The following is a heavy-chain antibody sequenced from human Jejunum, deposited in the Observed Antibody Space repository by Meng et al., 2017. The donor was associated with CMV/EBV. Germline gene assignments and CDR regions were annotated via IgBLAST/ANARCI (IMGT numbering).Heavy chain of an antibody. D-gene: IGHD2-2*02. J-gene: IGHJ4*02. CDR2: IDAGNGNT. V-gene: IGHV1-3*01. Sequence: QVQLVQSGAEVRKPGASVKVSCKASGYTFTSFPSSTVDWVRQAPGQMLEWMGWIDAGNGNTKYSQKFQGRVTITRDTSAITAYMELSSLRSEDTAVYYCARGHTISAVYFDYWGQGTLVTVSS. CDR3: ARGHTISAVYFDY. CDR1: GYTFTSFP.